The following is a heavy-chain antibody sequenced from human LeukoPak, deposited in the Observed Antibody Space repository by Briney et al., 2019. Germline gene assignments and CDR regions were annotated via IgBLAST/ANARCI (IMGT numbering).Heavy chain of an antibody. Sequence: SETLSLTCTVSGVSINSNTYSWGWIRQPPGEGLEWIGTISYTGNTYYNSSLKSRLTISVDTSKTQFSLKLSSVTAADTAVYYCARLLGPLDYVWGSSRSKWGQGTLVTVSS. CDR3: ARLLGPLDYVWGSSRSK. D-gene: IGHD3-16*02. J-gene: IGHJ4*02. CDR1: GVSINSNTYS. V-gene: IGHV4-39*01. CDR2: ISYTGNT.